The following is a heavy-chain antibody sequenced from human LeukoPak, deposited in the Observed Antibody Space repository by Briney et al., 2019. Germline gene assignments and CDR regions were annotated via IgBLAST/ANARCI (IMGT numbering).Heavy chain of an antibody. CDR3: AKDFQGGSSDY. Sequence: PGGSLRLSCAASGFTFSSYGMHWVRQAPGKGLEWVAVISYDGSNKYYADSVKGRFTISRDNSKNTLYLQMNSLRAEDTAVYYCAKDFQGGSSDYWGQGTLVTVSS. V-gene: IGHV3-30*18. CDR1: GFTFSSYG. CDR2: ISYDGSNK. J-gene: IGHJ4*02. D-gene: IGHD3-16*01.